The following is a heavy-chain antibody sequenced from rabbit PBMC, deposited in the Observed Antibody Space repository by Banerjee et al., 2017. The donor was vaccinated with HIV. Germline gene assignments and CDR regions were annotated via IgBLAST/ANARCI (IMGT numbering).Heavy chain of an antibody. CDR1: GFSFSRSYY. D-gene: IGHD6-1*01. CDR2: IYADSSGST. J-gene: IGHJ6*01. Sequence: QEQLEESGGGLVKPGASLTLTCTASGFSFSRSYYMCWVRQAPGKGLEWIACIYADSSGSTYYASWAKGRFTISKTSSTTVTLQMTSLTAADTATYFCARSYADYGYALWGPGTLVTVS. CDR3: ARSYADYGYAL. V-gene: IGHV1S45*01.